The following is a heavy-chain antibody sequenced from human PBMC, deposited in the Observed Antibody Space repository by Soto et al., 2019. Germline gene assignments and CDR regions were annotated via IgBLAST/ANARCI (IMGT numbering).Heavy chain of an antibody. CDR3: ARRHTRGWPKSWVDP. Sequence: QLQLQESGPGLVKPSETLSLTCSVSGDSVSRPNYYWAWIRQPPGEVLEWIGSAFYTGTTYYNPHLESRLNISVDTAKRHFSLHLTTATGADTAVYFCARRHTRGWPKSWVDPWGPGTLITVSS. D-gene: IGHD6-19*01. J-gene: IGHJ5*02. V-gene: IGHV4-39*02. CDR2: AFYTGTT. CDR1: GDSVSRPNYY.